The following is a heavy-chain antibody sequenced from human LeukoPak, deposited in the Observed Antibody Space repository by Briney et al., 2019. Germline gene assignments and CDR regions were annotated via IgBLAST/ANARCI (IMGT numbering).Heavy chain of an antibody. CDR3: ARRPPFSGLDP. V-gene: IGHV3-7*01. J-gene: IGHJ5*02. CDR2: IKQDGSET. CDR1: GFTFASYW. Sequence: PGGSLRLSCVGSGFTFASYWMTWVRHAPGEGLEWVANIKQDGSETHYEDSVKGRFTVSRDNAKNSIYLQMNSLRSEDTGVYYCARRPPFSGLDPWGQGTQVTVSS. D-gene: IGHD2-15*01.